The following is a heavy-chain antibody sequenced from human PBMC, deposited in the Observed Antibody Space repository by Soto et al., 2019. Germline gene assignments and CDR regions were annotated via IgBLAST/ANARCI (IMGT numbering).Heavy chain of an antibody. CDR2: ISWNSGSI. D-gene: IGHD1-20*01. CDR3: AKRYLNDDAFDI. J-gene: IGHJ3*02. V-gene: IGHV3-9*01. CDR1: GFTFDDYA. Sequence: EVQLVESGGGLVQPGRSLRLSCAASGFTFDDYAMHWVRQAPGKGLEWVSGISWNSGSIGYADSVKGRFTISRDNAKNSLYLQMNSLRAEDTALYYCAKRYLNDDAFDIWGQGTMVTVSS.